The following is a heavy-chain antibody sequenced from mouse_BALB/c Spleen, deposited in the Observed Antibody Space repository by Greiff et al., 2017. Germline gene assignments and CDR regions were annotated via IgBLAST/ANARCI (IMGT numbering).Heavy chain of an antibody. CDR1: GFTFSSFG. CDR3: ARGTMITPYAMDY. J-gene: IGHJ4*01. Sequence: EVKVEESGGGLVQPGGSRKLSCAASGFTFSSFGMHWVRQAPEKGLKWVAYISSGSSTIYYADTVKGRFTISRDNPKNTLFLQMTSLRSEDTAMYYCARGTMITPYAMDYWGQGTSVTVSS. CDR2: ISSGSSTI. V-gene: IGHV5-17*02. D-gene: IGHD2-4*01.